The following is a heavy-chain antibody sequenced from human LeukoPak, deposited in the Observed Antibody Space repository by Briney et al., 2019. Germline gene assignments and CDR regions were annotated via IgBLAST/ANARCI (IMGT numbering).Heavy chain of an antibody. CDR1: GFTFSSYS. D-gene: IGHD4-17*01. V-gene: IGHV3-21*01. Sequence: GGSLRLSCAASGFTFSSYSMNWVRQAPGKGLEWVSSISSSSSYIYYADSVKGRFTISRDNAKNSLYLQMNSLRAEDTAVYYCARATHDYGDYVDYYYYYGVDVWGKGTTVTVSS. CDR2: ISSSSSYI. J-gene: IGHJ6*04. CDR3: ARATHDYGDYVDYYYYYGVDV.